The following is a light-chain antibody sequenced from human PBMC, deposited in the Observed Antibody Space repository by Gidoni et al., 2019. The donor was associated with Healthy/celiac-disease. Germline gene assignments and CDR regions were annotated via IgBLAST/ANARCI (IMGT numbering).Light chain of an antibody. Sequence: DIVMTQSPDSLAVSLVERATITCKSSPSVLYRPTNKNYLAWYQQKPRPPPKLLIYWASTRESGVPDRFSGSGSGTDFTLTSSSLQAEDVAVYYCQQYYSTWTFGQGTKVEIK. V-gene: IGKV4-1*01. CDR3: QQYYSTWT. CDR2: WAS. CDR1: PSVLYRPTNKNY. J-gene: IGKJ1*01.